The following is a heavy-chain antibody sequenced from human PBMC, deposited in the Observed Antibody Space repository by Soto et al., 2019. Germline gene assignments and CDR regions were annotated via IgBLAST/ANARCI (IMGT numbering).Heavy chain of an antibody. V-gene: IGHV3-7*01. D-gene: IGHD5-12*01. CDR2: IKQDGGET. Sequence: GGSLRLSCVASGFTFGNFWMLWVRQAPGKGLEWVANIKQDGGETNYVDSVKGRFTISRDNARSSLYLQMNNLRAEDTAVYYCAKYSFSHFAYRGQGVLDTVSS. CDR1: GFTFGNFW. CDR3: AKYSFSHFAY. J-gene: IGHJ4*02.